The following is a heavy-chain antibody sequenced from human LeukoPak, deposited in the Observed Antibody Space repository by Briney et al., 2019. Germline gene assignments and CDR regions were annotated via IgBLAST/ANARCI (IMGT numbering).Heavy chain of an antibody. CDR1: GYTFTSYD. J-gene: IGHJ5*02. CDR3: ARAPMVRGVIVNWFDP. D-gene: IGHD3-10*01. Sequence: ASVKVSCKASGYTFTSYDINWVRQATGQGLEWMGWMNPHSGNTGYAQKFQGRVTMTRNTSISTAYMELSSLRSEDTAVYYCARAPMVRGVIVNWFDPWGQGTLVTVSS. V-gene: IGHV1-8*01. CDR2: MNPHSGNT.